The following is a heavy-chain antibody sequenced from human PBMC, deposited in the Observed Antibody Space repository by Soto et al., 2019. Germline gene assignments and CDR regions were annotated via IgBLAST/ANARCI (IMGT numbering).Heavy chain of an antibody. V-gene: IGHV3-74*01. CDR1: GFIFSSYW. D-gene: IGHD3-16*01. CDR2: IKSDGSST. Sequence: PGGSLRLSCAASGFIFSSYWMHWVRQAPGKGLVWVSRIKSDGSSTTYADSVKGRFTISRDNARNTLYLQMSSLRAEDTAVFYCVWDYMARGRGFHWFDPWGQGTLVTVSS. CDR3: VWDYMARGRGFHWFDP. J-gene: IGHJ5*02.